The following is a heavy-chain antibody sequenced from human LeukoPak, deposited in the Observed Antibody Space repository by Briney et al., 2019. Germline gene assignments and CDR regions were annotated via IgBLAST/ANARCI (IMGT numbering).Heavy chain of an antibody. CDR1: GFTFSSYS. Sequence: GGSLRLSCAASGFTFSSYSMNWVRQAPGKGLEWVSSISSSSSYIYYADSVKGRFTISRDNAKNSLYLQMNSLRAEDTAVYYCVRDPGSGWHHDAFDIWGQGTMVTVSS. J-gene: IGHJ3*02. CDR2: ISSSSSYI. V-gene: IGHV3-21*01. CDR3: VRDPGSGWHHDAFDI. D-gene: IGHD6-19*01.